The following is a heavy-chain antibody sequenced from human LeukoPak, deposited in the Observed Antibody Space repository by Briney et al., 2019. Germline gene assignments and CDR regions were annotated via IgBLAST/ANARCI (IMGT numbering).Heavy chain of an antibody. J-gene: IGHJ6*03. CDR1: GFTFTSYG. CDR2: IRYDGTNK. CDR3: AKPGGTGYYDYYYFFMDA. D-gene: IGHD3/OR15-3a*01. V-gene: IGHV3-30*02. Sequence: GGSLRLSCAPSGFTFTSYGMGWVRQAPGKGLEWVAFIRYDGTNKYYADSVKGRFTISRDNSKNTLYLQMNSLRSEDTAVYYCAKPGGTGYYDYYYFFMDAWGKGTTVTVSS.